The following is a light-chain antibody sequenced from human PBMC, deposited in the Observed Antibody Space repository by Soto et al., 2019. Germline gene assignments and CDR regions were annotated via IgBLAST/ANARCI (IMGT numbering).Light chain of an antibody. CDR1: QTISSW. Sequence: DIQMTQSPSTLSGSVGDRVTITCRASQTISSWLAWYQQKPGTVPKLLIYAASTLQSGVPSRFSGSGSGTEFTLTISSLQSEDFAVYYCQQYNNWPRRLTFGGGTKVDIK. CDR2: AAS. V-gene: IGKV1-27*01. J-gene: IGKJ4*01. CDR3: QQYNNWPRRLT.